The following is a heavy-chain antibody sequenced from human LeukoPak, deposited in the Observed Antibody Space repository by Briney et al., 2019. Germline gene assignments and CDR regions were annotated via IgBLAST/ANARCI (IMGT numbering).Heavy chain of an antibody. CDR1: GYTLTELS. D-gene: IGHD1-26*01. Sequence: GASVKVSCKVSGYTLTELSMHWVRQAPGKGLEWMGGFDPKDGETIYAQKFQGRVTMTEDTSTDTAYMELSSLRSEDTAVYYCATLGSKWEDTFDYWGQGTLVTVSS. J-gene: IGHJ4*02. CDR3: ATLGSKWEDTFDY. CDR2: FDPKDGET. V-gene: IGHV1-24*01.